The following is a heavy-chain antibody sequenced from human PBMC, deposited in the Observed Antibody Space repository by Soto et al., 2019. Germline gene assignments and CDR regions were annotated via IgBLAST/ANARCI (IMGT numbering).Heavy chain of an antibody. CDR1: GYSFAGYY. J-gene: IGHJ4*02. D-gene: IGHD2-21*01. Sequence: ASVKVSCKASGYSFAGYYIHWVRQAPGQGLEWMGWINPNSGGTNYAQNFQGRVTMTRDTSISTAYMELRSLRSDDTAVFYCARGQDCGTTYCYTEGDYFAYWGQGTLVTVSS. CDR2: INPNSGGT. CDR3: ARGQDCGTTYCYTEGDYFAY. V-gene: IGHV1-2*02.